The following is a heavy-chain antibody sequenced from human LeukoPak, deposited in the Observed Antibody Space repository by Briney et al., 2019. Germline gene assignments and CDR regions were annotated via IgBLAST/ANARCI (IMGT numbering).Heavy chain of an antibody. D-gene: IGHD3-3*01. Sequence: SETLSLTCAVYGGSFSGYYWSWIRQPPGKGLEWIGEINHSGSTNYNPSLESRVTISVDTSKNQFSLKLSSVTAADTAVYYCARALYDFWSGYTDYWGQGTLVTVSS. CDR3: ARALYDFWSGYTDY. CDR2: INHSGST. V-gene: IGHV4-34*01. CDR1: GGSFSGYY. J-gene: IGHJ4*02.